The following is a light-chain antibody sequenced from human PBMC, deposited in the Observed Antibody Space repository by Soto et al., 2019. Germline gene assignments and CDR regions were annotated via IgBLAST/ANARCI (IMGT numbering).Light chain of an antibody. Sequence: EMESTQSPGTLSLSPGGRASLSCSASQRLASNYLAWYQQRPGQAPRLLLYGVSSRATGIPDRFSGSGSGTDFTLAISRVEPEDFAVYFCQQYADSPITFGQGTRLEIK. CDR3: QQYADSPIT. V-gene: IGKV3-20*01. J-gene: IGKJ5*01. CDR2: GVS. CDR1: QRLASNY.